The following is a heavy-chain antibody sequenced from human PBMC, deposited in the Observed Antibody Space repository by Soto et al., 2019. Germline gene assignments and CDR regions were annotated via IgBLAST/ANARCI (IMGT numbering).Heavy chain of an antibody. D-gene: IGHD6-6*01. Sequence: QVQLQESGPGLVKPSETLSLTCTVSGGSISSYYWSWIRQPPGKGLEWIGYIYYSGSTNYNPSLKSRVTISVDTSKNQFSLKLSSVTAADTAVYYCARGLYSSWGLLFDYWGQGTLVTVSS. V-gene: IGHV4-59*01. CDR2: IYYSGST. CDR1: GGSISSYY. J-gene: IGHJ4*02. CDR3: ARGLYSSWGLLFDY.